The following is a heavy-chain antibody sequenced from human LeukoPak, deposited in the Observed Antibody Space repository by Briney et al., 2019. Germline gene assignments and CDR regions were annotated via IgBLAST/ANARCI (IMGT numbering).Heavy chain of an antibody. CDR2: IRADGRNK. CDR1: GFIFRSYG. J-gene: IGHJ4*02. Sequence: GGSLRLSCAASGFIFRSYGMHWVRQAPGKGLEWVAFIRADGRNKDYADSLRGRFSISRDNSMNTLNLQMDSLRLEDTAVYYCTREGCGATSCYTNDYWGQGTLVTVSS. D-gene: IGHD2-2*02. CDR3: TREGCGATSCYTNDY. V-gene: IGHV3-30*02.